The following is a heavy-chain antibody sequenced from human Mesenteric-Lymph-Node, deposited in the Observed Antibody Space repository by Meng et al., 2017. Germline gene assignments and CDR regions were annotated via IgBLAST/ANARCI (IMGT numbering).Heavy chain of an antibody. CDR2: INWNGGST. Sequence: GESLKISCAASGFTFDDYAMHWVRQAPGKGLEWVSGINWNGGSTGYADSVKGRFTISRDNAKNSLYLQMNSLRAEDTALYYCARDYVRGVIMDAEPHRSFDYWGQGTLVTVSS. CDR1: GFTFDDYA. CDR3: ARDYVRGVIMDAEPHRSFDY. D-gene: IGHD3-10*01. V-gene: IGHV3-20*04. J-gene: IGHJ4*02.